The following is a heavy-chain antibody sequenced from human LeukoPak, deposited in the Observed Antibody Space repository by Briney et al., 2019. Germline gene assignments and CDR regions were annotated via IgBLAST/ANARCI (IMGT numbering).Heavy chain of an antibody. V-gene: IGHV4-30-2*01. CDR1: GGSISSGGYY. CDR3: AGAPLLLRLGELSFDY. CDR2: INHSGST. D-gene: IGHD3-16*02. Sequence: SQTLSLTCTVSGGSISSGGYYWSWIRQPPGKGLEWIGEINHSGSTNCNPSLKSRVTISVDTSKNQFSLKLSSVTAADTAVYYCAGAPLLLRLGELSFDYWGQGTLVTVSS. J-gene: IGHJ4*02.